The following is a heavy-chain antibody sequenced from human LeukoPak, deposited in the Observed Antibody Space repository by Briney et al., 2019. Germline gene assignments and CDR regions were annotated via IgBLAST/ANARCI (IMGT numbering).Heavy chain of an antibody. D-gene: IGHD3-3*01. V-gene: IGHV3-74*01. CDR3: ARDSYYDFWSGYLLRYYGMDV. CDR2: INSDVSST. Sequence: GGSLRLSCAASGFTFSSYWMHWVRQAPGKGLVWVSRINSDVSSTSYADSVKGRFTISRDNAKNTLYLQMNSLRAEDTAVYYCARDSYYDFWSGYLLRYYGMDVWGQGTTVTVSS. CDR1: GFTFSSYW. J-gene: IGHJ6*02.